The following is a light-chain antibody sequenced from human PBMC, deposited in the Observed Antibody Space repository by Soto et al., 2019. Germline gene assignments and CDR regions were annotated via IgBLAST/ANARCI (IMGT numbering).Light chain of an antibody. CDR2: EVT. CDR1: SSDVGGYNY. Sequence: QSALTQPPSASGSPGQLVTISCTGTSSDVGGYNYVSWYQQHPGKAPKLMIYEVTKRPSGVPDRFSGSKSGNTASLTVSGLQAEDEADYYCSSYAGSNFYVFGTGTKLTVL. V-gene: IGLV2-8*01. CDR3: SSYAGSNFYV. J-gene: IGLJ1*01.